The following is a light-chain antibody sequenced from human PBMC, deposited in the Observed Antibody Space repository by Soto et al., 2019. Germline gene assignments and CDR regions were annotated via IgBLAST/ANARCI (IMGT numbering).Light chain of an antibody. V-gene: IGLV1-51*01. CDR2: DND. CDR3: GTWGSSLSAGV. CDR1: SSNIGHNY. J-gene: IGLJ3*02. Sequence: QSVLTQPPSVSAAPGQTVTISCSGSSSNIGHNYVSWYQQLPGTAPKLLIYDNDKRPSGIPDRFSGSKSGTSATLDITGLQTGDEADYYCGTWGSSLSAGVFGGGTQLTVL.